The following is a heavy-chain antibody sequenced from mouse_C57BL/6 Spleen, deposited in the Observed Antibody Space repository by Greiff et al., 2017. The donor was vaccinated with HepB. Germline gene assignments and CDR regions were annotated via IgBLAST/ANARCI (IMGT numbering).Heavy chain of an antibody. CDR2: IHPNSGST. CDR1: GYTFTSYW. J-gene: IGHJ2*01. D-gene: IGHD2-12*01. V-gene: IGHV1-64*01. Sequence: QVQLKQPGAELVKPGASVKLSCKASGYTFTSYWMHWVKQRPGQGLEWIGMIHPNSGSTNYNEKFKSKATLTVDKSSSTAYMQLSSLTSEDSAVYYCASTTGRYYFDYWGQGTTLTVSS. CDR3: ASTTGRYYFDY.